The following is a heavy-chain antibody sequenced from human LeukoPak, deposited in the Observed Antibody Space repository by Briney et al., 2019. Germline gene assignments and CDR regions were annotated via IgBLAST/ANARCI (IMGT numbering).Heavy chain of an antibody. D-gene: IGHD3-3*01. V-gene: IGHV3-21*04. Sequence: GGSLRLSCAASGFTFSSYSMNWVRQAPGKGLEWVSSISSSSSYIYYADSVKGRFTISRDNSKNTLYLQMNSLRAEDTAVYYCAKAVDRITIFGASHYFDYWGQGTLVTVSS. J-gene: IGHJ4*02. CDR1: GFTFSSYS. CDR2: ISSSSSYI. CDR3: AKAVDRITIFGASHYFDY.